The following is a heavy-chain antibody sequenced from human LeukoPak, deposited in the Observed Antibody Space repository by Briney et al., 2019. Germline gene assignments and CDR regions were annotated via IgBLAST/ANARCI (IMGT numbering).Heavy chain of an antibody. D-gene: IGHD3-22*01. Sequence: PSETLSLTCTVSGGSISSGSYYWGWIRQPPGRGLEWIGTIYYSGSTYYNPSLKSRVTISVDTSRDQFSLKLSSVSAADTAVYYCARVRTYYYDSSGYYYDRSFDYWGQGTLVTVSS. CDR1: GGSISSGSYY. CDR3: ARVRTYYYDSSGYYYDRSFDY. J-gene: IGHJ4*02. CDR2: IYYSGST. V-gene: IGHV4-39*01.